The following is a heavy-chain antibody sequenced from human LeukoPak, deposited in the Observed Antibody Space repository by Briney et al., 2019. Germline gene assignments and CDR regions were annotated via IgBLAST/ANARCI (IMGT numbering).Heavy chain of an antibody. Sequence: PSQTLSLTCAVSGGSISSGGYSWSWIRQPPGKGLEWIGYIYHSGSTYYNPSLKSRVTISVDRSKNQFSLKLSSVTAADTAVYYCAREFPTGAWGQGTLVTVSS. CDR3: AREFPTGA. CDR2: IYHSGST. CDR1: GGSISSGGYS. V-gene: IGHV4-30-2*01. D-gene: IGHD4-17*01. J-gene: IGHJ4*02.